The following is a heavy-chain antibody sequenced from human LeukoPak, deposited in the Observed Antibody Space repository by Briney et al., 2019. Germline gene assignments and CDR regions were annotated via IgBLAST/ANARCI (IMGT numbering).Heavy chain of an antibody. CDR2: ISAYNGNT. CDR1: GYTFTSYG. CDR3: AREPRQDCGDYGGFDY. Sequence: ASVKVSCKASGYTFTSYGISWVRQAPGQGLEWMGWISAYNGNTNYAQKLQGRVTMTTDTSTCTAYMELRSLRSDDTAVYYCAREPRQDCGDYGGFDYWGQGTLVTVSS. V-gene: IGHV1-18*01. D-gene: IGHD4-17*01. J-gene: IGHJ4*02.